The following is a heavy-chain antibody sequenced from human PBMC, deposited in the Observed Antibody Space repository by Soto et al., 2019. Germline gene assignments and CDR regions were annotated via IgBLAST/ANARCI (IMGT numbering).Heavy chain of an antibody. Sequence: PSESRSLTCPVSRGSGSSGSYYWNWIRQPPGKVLEWIGYIYRSGTTNYNPSLKSRVTISVDTSKSQFTLKLTSVTAADTAVYSCARGEILNDGSGYQSFYFDYWDQGPLVAVSS. D-gene: IGHD3-22*01. J-gene: IGHJ4*02. CDR1: RGSGSSGSYY. V-gene: IGHV4-61*01. CDR3: ARGEILNDGSGYQSFYFDY. CDR2: IYRSGTT.